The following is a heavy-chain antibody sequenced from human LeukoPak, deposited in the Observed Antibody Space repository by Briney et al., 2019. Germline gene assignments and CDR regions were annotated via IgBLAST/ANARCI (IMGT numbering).Heavy chain of an antibody. D-gene: IGHD3-22*01. CDR3: ARETYFYDTSGLNLWYFDL. Sequence: GASVKVSCKASGYTFVSYGISWVRQAPGQGLEWMGWISPNTGTTYYEQKLQGRVTMTRDTSTSTAYMELRSLRSADTAVYYCARETYFYDTSGLNLWYFDLWGRGTLVTVSP. CDR2: ISPNTGTT. J-gene: IGHJ2*01. V-gene: IGHV1-18*01. CDR1: GYTFVSYG.